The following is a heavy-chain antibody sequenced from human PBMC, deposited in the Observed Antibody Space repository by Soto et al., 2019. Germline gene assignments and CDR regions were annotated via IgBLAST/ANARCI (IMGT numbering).Heavy chain of an antibody. D-gene: IGHD6-19*01. CDR1: GFSLGTRGVG. V-gene: IGHV2-5*02. J-gene: IGHJ4*02. CDR3: ARDSSGWYGFDY. CDR2: IYWDDDK. Sequence: QITLKESGPTLVKPTQTLTLTCTFSGFSLGTRGVGVGWIRQPPGKALEWLALIYWDDDKRYSPSLKSRLTITNDTSKNQVVLTMTNMDPVDSATYYCARDSSGWYGFDYWGQGTLVTVSS.